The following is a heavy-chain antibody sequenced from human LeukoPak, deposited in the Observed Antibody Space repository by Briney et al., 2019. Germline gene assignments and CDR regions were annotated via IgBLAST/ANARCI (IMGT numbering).Heavy chain of an antibody. V-gene: IGHV3-21*01. CDR3: ASDWITLHPCEMNG. Sequence: PGGSLRLSCAASGFTLSHYLMHWLRQAPGKGLEWVSSISSTRSYLYYADSVTARFTLSRHNAKKSLYLQMSRLRAKDTGVYYDASDWITLHPCEMNGWGQGTTVTASS. CDR2: ISSTRSYL. CDR1: GFTLSHYL. D-gene: IGHD3-10*01. J-gene: IGHJ6*02.